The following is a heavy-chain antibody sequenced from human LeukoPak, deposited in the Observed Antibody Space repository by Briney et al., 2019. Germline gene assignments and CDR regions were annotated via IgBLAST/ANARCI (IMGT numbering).Heavy chain of an antibody. CDR2: INPNSGGT. CDR1: GYTFTGYY. CDR3: ARDFSYGGNSGEGYYYYYMDV. Sequence: ASVKVSCKASGYTFTGYYMHWVRQAPGQGLEWMGWINPNSGGTNYAQKFQGRVTMTRDTSISTAYMELSRLRSDDTAVYYCARDFSYGGNSGEGYYYYYMDVWGKGTTVTVSS. D-gene: IGHD4-23*01. V-gene: IGHV1-2*02. J-gene: IGHJ6*03.